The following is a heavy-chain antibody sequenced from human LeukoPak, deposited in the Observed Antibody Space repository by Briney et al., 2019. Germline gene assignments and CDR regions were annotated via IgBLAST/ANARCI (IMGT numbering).Heavy chain of an antibody. J-gene: IGHJ4*02. CDR3: AKDPYGDYVRYFDY. V-gene: IGHV3-23*01. CDR1: EFTFRSYA. D-gene: IGHD4-17*01. CDR2: ISGSGGGT. Sequence: GGSLRLSCAASEFTFRSYAMNWVRQAPGKGLEWVSGISGSGGGTYYADSVKGRFTISRDNSKNTLYLQMNSLRAEDTAVYYCAKDPYGDYVRYFDYWGQGTLVTVSS.